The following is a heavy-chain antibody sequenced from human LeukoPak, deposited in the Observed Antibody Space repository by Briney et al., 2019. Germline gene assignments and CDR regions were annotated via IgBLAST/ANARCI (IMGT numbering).Heavy chain of an antibody. CDR3: ARARITMIVVAGAFDI. CDR1: GYTFTSYA. CDR2: INAGNGNT. V-gene: IGHV1-3*01. J-gene: IGHJ3*02. D-gene: IGHD3-22*01. Sequence: ASVKVSCKASGYTFTSYAMHWVRQAPGQRLEWMGWINAGNGNTKYSQKFQGRVTITRDTSASTAYMELSSLRSKDTAVYYCARARITMIVVAGAFDIWGQGTMVTVSS.